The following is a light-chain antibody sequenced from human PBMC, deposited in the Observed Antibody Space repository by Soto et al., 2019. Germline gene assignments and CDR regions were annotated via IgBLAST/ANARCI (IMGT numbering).Light chain of an antibody. CDR2: AAS. Sequence: DIEMTQSPSSLSASVGDRVTITCRASQSISNYLNWYQHKPAKAPKLLIYAASSLQSGVPTRFSGSGSGTDFTLTISSLQPEDFATYYCQQSYGTPLTFGGGTKVEIK. CDR3: QQSYGTPLT. V-gene: IGKV1-39*01. CDR1: QSISNY. J-gene: IGKJ4*01.